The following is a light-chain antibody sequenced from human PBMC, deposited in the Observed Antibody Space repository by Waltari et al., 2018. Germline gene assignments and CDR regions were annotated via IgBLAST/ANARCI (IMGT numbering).Light chain of an antibody. CDR3: QHYHNWPPIT. CDR1: QSISTN. Sequence: EIVMPQSPAPLSVSPGERATLSCRASQSISTNLAWYQQKPGQAPGLLIYGASTRATGFPARFSGSGFGTEFTLTISSLRSEDFAVYYCQHYHNWPPITFGQGTRLEIK. J-gene: IGKJ5*01. CDR2: GAS. V-gene: IGKV3-15*01.